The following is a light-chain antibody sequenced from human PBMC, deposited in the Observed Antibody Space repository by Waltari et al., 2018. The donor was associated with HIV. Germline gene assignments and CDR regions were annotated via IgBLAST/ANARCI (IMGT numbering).Light chain of an antibody. CDR3: CAYAGSTTYVI. CDR2: EVS. Sequence: QSALPQPASASGSPGQSITIPCTGASSDVGGYNLGSLYQQHPGKAPKLMIYEVSKRPSGVSNRFSGSKSGNTASLTIAGLQAEDEADYYCCAYAGSTTYVIFGGGTKLTVL. V-gene: IGLV2-23*02. J-gene: IGLJ2*01. CDR1: SSDVGGYNL.